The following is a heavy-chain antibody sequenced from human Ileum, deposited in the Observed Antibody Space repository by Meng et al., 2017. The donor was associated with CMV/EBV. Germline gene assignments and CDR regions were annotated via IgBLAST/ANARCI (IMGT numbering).Heavy chain of an antibody. V-gene: IGHV3-11*05. CDR1: GFTFSDFY. CDR3: SRDPRRLDY. CDR2: ISGSSADI. J-gene: IGHJ4*02. Sequence: QVKLVESGGDLVKPGGSLRLSCAASGFTFSDFYMSWIRQAPGKAPESLSYISGSSADIKYADSVKGRFTISRDNAKNSLYLQMNTLRGDDTAVYYCSRDPRRLDYWGQGTLVTVSS.